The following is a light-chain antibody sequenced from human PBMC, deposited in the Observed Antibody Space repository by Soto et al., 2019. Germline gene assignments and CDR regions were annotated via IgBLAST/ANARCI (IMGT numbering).Light chain of an antibody. J-gene: IGKJ5*01. V-gene: IGKV3-11*01. CDR3: QQRSNWPPIT. CDR1: QSVSSY. CDR2: DAF. Sequence: EIVLTQSPATLSSSPGERATVSCRASQSVSSYLAWYQQKPGQAPRLLIYDAFNRATGIPARFSGSGSGTDFTLTISSLEPEDFAVYYCQQRSNWPPITFGQGTRLEIK.